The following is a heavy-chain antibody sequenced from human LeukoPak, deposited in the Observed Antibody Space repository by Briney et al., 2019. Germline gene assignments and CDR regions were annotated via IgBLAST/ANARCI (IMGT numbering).Heavy chain of an antibody. Sequence: ASVKVSCKASGYTFTGYYMHWVRQAPGQGLEWMGWINPNSGGTNYAQKFQGGVTMTRDTSISTAYMELSRLRSDDTAVYYCARDWGYSSSCLLPWGQGTLVTVSS. D-gene: IGHD6-13*01. J-gene: IGHJ5*02. CDR2: INPNSGGT. CDR3: ARDWGYSSSCLLP. CDR1: GYTFTGYY. V-gene: IGHV1-2*02.